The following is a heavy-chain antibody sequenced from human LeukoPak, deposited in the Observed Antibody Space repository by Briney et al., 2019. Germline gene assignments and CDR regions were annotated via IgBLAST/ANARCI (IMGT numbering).Heavy chain of an antibody. CDR2: IYYSGST. J-gene: IGHJ4*02. D-gene: IGHD3-22*01. Sequence: PSETLSLTCTVSGGSISSSSYYWGWIRQPPGKGLEWIGSIYYSGSTYYNPSLKSRVTISVDTSKNQFSLKLSSVTAADTAVYYCARRSVYYDSSGEAVFWPWGQGTLVTVSS. CDR1: GGSISSSSYY. CDR3: ARRSVYYDSSGEAVFWP. V-gene: IGHV4-39*01.